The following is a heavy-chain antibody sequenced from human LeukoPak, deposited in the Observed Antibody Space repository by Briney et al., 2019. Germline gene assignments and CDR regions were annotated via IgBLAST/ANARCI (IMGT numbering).Heavy chain of an antibody. CDR3: AKDARYCGGDCYSLLDY. Sequence: GGSLRLSCAASEFTFSSYAMHWVRQAPGKGLEWVAVISYDGSNKYYADSVKGRFTISRDNSKNTLYLQMNSLRAEDTAVYYCAKDARYCGGDCYSLLDYWGQGTLVTVSS. CDR1: EFTFSSYA. D-gene: IGHD2-21*02. CDR2: ISYDGSNK. J-gene: IGHJ4*02. V-gene: IGHV3-30-3*01.